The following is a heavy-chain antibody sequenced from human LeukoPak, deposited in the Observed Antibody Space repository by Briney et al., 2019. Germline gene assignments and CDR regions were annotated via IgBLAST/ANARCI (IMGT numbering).Heavy chain of an antibody. CDR2: IYNSGST. V-gene: IGHV4-59*08. CDR3: ARQEGGIVGPY. J-gene: IGHJ4*02. CDR1: GGSISSNY. D-gene: IGHD1-26*01. Sequence: SETLSLTCTVSGGSISSNYWSWIRQPPGKGLEWIGYIYNSGSTNYHPSLKSRVTISVDTSKNQFSLKLNSVTAADTAVYYCARQEGGIVGPYWGQGTLVTVSS.